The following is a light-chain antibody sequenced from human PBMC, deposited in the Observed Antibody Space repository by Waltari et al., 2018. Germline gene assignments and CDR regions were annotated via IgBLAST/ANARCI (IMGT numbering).Light chain of an antibody. Sequence: DIQMTQSPSTLSASVGDRGTITCRASQSISSWLAWYQQKPGKAPKLLIYKASTLESGVPSRFSGSGSGTEFTLTISSLQPDDFATYYCQQYNSYSPETFGQGTKVEIK. CDR1: QSISSW. CDR3: QQYNSYSPET. V-gene: IGKV1-5*03. CDR2: KAS. J-gene: IGKJ1*01.